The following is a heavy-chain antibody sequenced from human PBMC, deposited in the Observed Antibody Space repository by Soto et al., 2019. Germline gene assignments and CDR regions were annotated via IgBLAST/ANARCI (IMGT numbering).Heavy chain of an antibody. CDR2: IYSGGST. CDR1: GFTVSSNY. Sequence: EVQLVESGGGLIQPGGSLRLSCAASGFTVSSNYMSWVRQAPGKGLEWVSLIYSGGSTNYAQKFQGRVTITADKSTSTAYMELSSLRSEDTAVYYCASSRMRIHGGYCSSTSCYKLGGMDVWGQGTTVTVSS. D-gene: IGHD2-2*02. J-gene: IGHJ6*02. V-gene: IGHV3-53*01. CDR3: ASSRMRIHGGYCSSTSCYKLGGMDV.